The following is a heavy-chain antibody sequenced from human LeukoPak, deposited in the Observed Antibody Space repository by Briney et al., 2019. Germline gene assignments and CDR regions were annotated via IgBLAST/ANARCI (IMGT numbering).Heavy chain of an antibody. CDR3: AKLDSITMIVVVKSFDY. D-gene: IGHD3-22*01. CDR1: GYTFTSYY. CDR2: INPSGGST. V-gene: IGHV1-46*01. J-gene: IGHJ4*02. Sequence: GASVKVSCKASGYTFTSYYMHWVRQAPGQGLEWMGIINPSGGSTSYAQKFQGRVTMTRDMSTSTVYMELSSLRSEDTAVYYCAKLDSITMIVVVKSFDYWGQGTLVTVSS.